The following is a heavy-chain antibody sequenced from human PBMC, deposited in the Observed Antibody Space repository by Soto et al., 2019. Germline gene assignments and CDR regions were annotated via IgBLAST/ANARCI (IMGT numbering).Heavy chain of an antibody. CDR1: GFTFSSYG. CDR2: IWYDGTGV. CDR3: ASRGSAGIHFDS. Sequence: GGSLRLSCAASGFTFSSYGMHWVRQAPGKGLEWVAVIWYDGTGVYYVDSLKGRFTISRDNAKNSLFLQMNNLRAEDTAVYYCASRGSAGIHFDSWGQGSLVTVSS. V-gene: IGHV3-33*03. J-gene: IGHJ4*02. D-gene: IGHD3-10*01.